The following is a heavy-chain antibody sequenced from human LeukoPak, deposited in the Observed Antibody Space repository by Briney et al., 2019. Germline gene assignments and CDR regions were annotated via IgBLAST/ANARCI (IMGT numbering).Heavy chain of an antibody. CDR1: GFTFSNYW. D-gene: IGHD4-17*01. CDR3: AKRSYGDYVSYFDY. V-gene: IGHV3-23*01. Sequence: GGSLRLSCAVSGFTFSNYWMTWVRQAPGKGLEWVSAISGSGGSTYYADSVKGRFTISRDNSKNTLYLQMNSLRAEDTAVYYCAKRSYGDYVSYFDYWGQGTLVTVSS. CDR2: ISGSGGST. J-gene: IGHJ4*02.